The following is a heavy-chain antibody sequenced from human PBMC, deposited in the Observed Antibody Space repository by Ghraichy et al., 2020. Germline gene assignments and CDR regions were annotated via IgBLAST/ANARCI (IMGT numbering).Heavy chain of an antibody. V-gene: IGHV1-69*13. CDR2: IIPYFGTA. Sequence: SVKVSCKASGYTFSSYAISWVRQAPGQGLEWMGRIIPYFGTANYAQKLQGRVTITADESTSTAYMELSSLRSDDTAVYYCAVKVVTRREIDSCGQGTRVTVSS. J-gene: IGHJ4*02. CDR1: GYTFSSYA. D-gene: IGHD4-23*01. CDR3: AVKVVTRREIDS.